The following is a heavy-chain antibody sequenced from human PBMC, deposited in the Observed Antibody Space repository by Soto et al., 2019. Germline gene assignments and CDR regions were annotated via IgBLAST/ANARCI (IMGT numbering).Heavy chain of an antibody. CDR3: AKDPGHMIAAADGYGMDV. Sequence: EVQLLESGGGLVQPGGSLRLSCAASGFTFSSYAMSWVRQAPGKGLEWVSAISGSGGSTYYADSVKGRFTISRDNSKNTLYLQMNSLRAEDTAVYYCAKDPGHMIAAADGYGMDVWGQGTTVTVSS. CDR2: ISGSGGST. J-gene: IGHJ6*02. D-gene: IGHD6-13*01. V-gene: IGHV3-23*01. CDR1: GFTFSSYA.